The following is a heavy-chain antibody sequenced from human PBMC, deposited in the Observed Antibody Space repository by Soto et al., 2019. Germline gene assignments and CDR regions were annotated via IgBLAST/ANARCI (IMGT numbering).Heavy chain of an antibody. CDR2: IWYDGSKK. Sequence: DLVESGGGVVQPGESLRLSCATSGFTFSEDAMHWVRQAPGMGLEWVAVIWYDGSKKHYADSVKGRFTISRDNSKNTLFLQMNSVTAEDTAVYWCVREGRHTTMFSGFAYWGQGTRVTASS. CDR3: VREGRHTTMFSGFAY. V-gene: IGHV3-33*01. J-gene: IGHJ4*02. CDR1: GFTFSEDA. D-gene: IGHD3-10*02.